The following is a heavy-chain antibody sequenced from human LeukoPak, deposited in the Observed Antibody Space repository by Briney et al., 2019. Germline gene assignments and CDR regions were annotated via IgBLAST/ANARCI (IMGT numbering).Heavy chain of an antibody. D-gene: IGHD3-22*01. CDR2: IYYSGST. J-gene: IGHJ4*02. CDR1: GGSIGSSSYY. V-gene: IGHV4-39*01. Sequence: SETLSLTCTVSGGSIGSSSYYWGWIRQPPGKGLEWIGSIYYSGSTYYNPSLKSRVTISVDTSKNQFSLKLSSVTAADTAVYYCARRVPDYYDSSGYSGYFDYWGQGTLVTVSS. CDR3: ARRVPDYYDSSGYSGYFDY.